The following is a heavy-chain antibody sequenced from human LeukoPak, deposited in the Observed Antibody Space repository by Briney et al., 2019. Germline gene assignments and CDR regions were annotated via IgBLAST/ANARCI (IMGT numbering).Heavy chain of an antibody. V-gene: IGHV7-4-1*02. CDR1: GYTFTCYA. CDR2: INTNTGNP. CDR3: ARDRYSSSWYMGVSGFDP. J-gene: IGHJ5*02. D-gene: IGHD6-13*01. Sequence: GASVKVSCKASGYTFTCYAMNWVRQAPGQGLEWMGWINTNTGNPTYAQGFTGRFVFSLDTSVSTAYLQISSLKAEDTAVYYCARDRYSSSWYMGVSGFDPWGQGTLVTVSS.